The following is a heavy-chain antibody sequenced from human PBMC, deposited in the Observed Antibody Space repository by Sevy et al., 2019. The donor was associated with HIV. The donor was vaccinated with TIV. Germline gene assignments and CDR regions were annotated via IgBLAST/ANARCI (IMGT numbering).Heavy chain of an antibody. CDR2: INPSGGST. V-gene: IGHV1-46*03. Sequence: ASVKVSCKASGYTFTSYYMHWVRQAPGQGLEWTGIINPSGGSTSYAQKFQGRVTMTRDTSTSTVYMELSSLRSEDTAVYYCAREGIAVAGTGGPFDYWGQGTLVTVSS. D-gene: IGHD6-19*01. J-gene: IGHJ4*02. CDR3: AREGIAVAGTGGPFDY. CDR1: GYTFTSYY.